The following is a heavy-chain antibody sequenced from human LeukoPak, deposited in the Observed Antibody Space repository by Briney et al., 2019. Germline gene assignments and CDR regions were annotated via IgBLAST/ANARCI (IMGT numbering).Heavy chain of an antibody. CDR3: ARSYYGDYEDF. J-gene: IGHJ4*02. V-gene: IGHV3-74*01. Sequence: GGSLRLSCAASGFTSSTYWIHWVRHAPGKGLMWVSRINSDGSSTSYADSVKGRFTISRDNAKNTVYLHMNSLKVEDTAVYYCARSYYGDYEDFWGRGTLVAVSS. CDR2: INSDGSST. D-gene: IGHD4-17*01. CDR1: GFTSSTYW.